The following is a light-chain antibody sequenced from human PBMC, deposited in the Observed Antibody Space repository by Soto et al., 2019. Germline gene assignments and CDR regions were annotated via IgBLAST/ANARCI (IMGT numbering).Light chain of an antibody. V-gene: IGLV2-14*01. CDR3: SSYTSTSTRV. Sequence: QSALTQPASVSGSPGQSITISCTGTSNDVGGYNYVSWYQQHPGKAPKLIISDVSNRPSGFSNRFSGSKSGNTASLTISGLQAEDEADYYCSSYTSTSTRVFGGGTKVTVL. CDR2: DVS. J-gene: IGLJ2*01. CDR1: SNDVGGYNY.